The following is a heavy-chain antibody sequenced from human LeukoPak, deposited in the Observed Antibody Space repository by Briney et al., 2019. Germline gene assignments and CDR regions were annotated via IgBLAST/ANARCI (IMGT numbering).Heavy chain of an antibody. CDR3: ARSTLAPDAFDM. J-gene: IGHJ3*02. D-gene: IGHD1-1*01. V-gene: IGHV3-11*03. CDR1: GFTFSAYY. CDR2: ISDSSTYI. Sequence: TGGSLRLSCAASGFTFSAYYMSWIRQAPGKGLEWLSYISDSSTYINYADSVKGRFTISRDNAKNSLYLQMNSLRVEDTAVYYCARSTLAPDAFDMWGQGTMVTVSS.